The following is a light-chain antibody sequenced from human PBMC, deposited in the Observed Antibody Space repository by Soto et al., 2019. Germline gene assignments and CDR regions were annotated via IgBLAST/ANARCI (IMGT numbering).Light chain of an antibody. V-gene: IGKV3-11*01. Sequence: EIALTQSPATLSLSPGEGASLSCRASESVGSFLAWYQQKPGQAPRLLIYDASNRATGIPARFSGSGSGTDFTLVISSLEPEDFAVYYCQQRSNWSWKFGQGTKVVI. CDR2: DAS. CDR1: ESVGSF. J-gene: IGKJ1*01. CDR3: QQRSNWSWK.